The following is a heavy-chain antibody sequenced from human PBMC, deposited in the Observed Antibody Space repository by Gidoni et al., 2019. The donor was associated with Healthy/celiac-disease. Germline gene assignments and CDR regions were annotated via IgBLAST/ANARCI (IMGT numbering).Heavy chain of an antibody. CDR2: ISGSGGRT. J-gene: IGHJ4*02. V-gene: IGHV3-23*01. Sequence: EVQLLESGGGLVQPGGSLRLSCAASGFTFSSYAMSWVRQAPGRGLGWVSAISGSGGRTYYADSVKGRFTISRDNSKNTLYLQMNSLRAEDTAVYYCAKEAGIAVAGIRYFDYWGQGTLVTVSS. CDR1: GFTFSSYA. D-gene: IGHD6-19*01. CDR3: AKEAGIAVAGIRYFDY.